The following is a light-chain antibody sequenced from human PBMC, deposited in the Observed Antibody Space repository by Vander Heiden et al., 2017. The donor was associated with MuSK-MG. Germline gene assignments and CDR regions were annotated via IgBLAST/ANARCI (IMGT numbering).Light chain of an antibody. CDR2: LNGDGTH. CDR1: SGHSSYA. J-gene: IGLJ2*01. V-gene: IGLV4-69*02. CDR3: QTGGSGTHVV. Sequence: QLVLPPSPSASASLGASVTLTCTLSSGHSSYAIAWHQQQPEKGPRYLMKLNGDGTHSKGDGIPDRFSGSSSGAERYLTISSLQSEDEADYYCQTGGSGTHVVFGGGTKLIV.